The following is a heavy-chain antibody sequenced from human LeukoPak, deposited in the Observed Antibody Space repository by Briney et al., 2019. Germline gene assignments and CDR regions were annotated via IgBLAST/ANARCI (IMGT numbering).Heavy chain of an antibody. D-gene: IGHD6-13*01. CDR3: ARHGSSWYHFDY. V-gene: IGHV4-39*01. CDR1: GDSISSSSYY. CDR2: IYYSGTT. Sequence: PSETLSLTCTVSGDSISSSSYYWGWLRQPPGKGLEWIGSIYYSGTTYYNPSLKSRVTISVVTSKNQFSLNLSSVTAADTAVYYCARHGSSWYHFDYWGQGTLVTVSS. J-gene: IGHJ4*02.